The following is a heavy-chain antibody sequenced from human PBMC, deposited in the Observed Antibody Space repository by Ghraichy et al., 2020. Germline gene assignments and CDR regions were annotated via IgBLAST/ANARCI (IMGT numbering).Heavy chain of an antibody. CDR2: INAGNGNT. V-gene: IGHV1-3*01. CDR3: AGSQYIAVAGELDYYYYGMDV. D-gene: IGHD6-19*01. J-gene: IGHJ6*02. CDR1: GYTFTSYA. Sequence: ASVKVSCKASGYTFTSYAMHWVRQAPGQRLEWMGWINAGNGNTKYSQKFQGRVTITRDTSASTAYMELSSLRSEGTAVYYCAGSQYIAVAGELDYYYYGMDVWGQGTTITVSS.